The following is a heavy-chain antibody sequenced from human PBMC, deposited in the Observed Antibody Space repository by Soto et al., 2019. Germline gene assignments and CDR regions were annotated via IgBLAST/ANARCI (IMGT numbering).Heavy chain of an antibody. Sequence: LGESLKISCKGSEYSFTSYWISWVRPLPGKGLEWMGRIDPSDSYTNYSPSFQGHVTISADKSISTAYLQWSSPKASDTAMYYCARLRYYDSSGSDAFDVWGQGTMVTV. CDR3: ARLRYYDSSGSDAFDV. D-gene: IGHD3-22*01. CDR2: IDPSDSYT. V-gene: IGHV5-10-1*01. J-gene: IGHJ3*01. CDR1: EYSFTSYW.